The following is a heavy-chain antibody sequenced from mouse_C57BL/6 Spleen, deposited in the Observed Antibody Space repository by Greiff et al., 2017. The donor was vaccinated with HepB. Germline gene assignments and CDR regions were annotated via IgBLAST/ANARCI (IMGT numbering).Heavy chain of an antibody. CDR1: GYSITSGYY. D-gene: IGHD3-2*02. V-gene: IGHV3-6*01. CDR2: ISYDGSN. J-gene: IGHJ2*01. CDR3: ARRSSGLDY. Sequence: DVQLQESGPGLVKPSQSLSLTCSVTGYSITSGYYWNWIRQFPGNKLEWMGYISYDGSNNYNPSLKNRISITRDTSKNQFFLKLNSVTTEDTATYYCARRSSGLDYWGQGTTLTVSS.